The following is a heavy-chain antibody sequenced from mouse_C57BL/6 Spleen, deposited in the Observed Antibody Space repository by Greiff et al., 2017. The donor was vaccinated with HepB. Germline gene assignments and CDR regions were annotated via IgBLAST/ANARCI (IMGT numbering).Heavy chain of an antibody. CDR1: GFTFSSYA. CDR3: ASARLTGTEAWFAY. V-gene: IGHV5-4*03. D-gene: IGHD4-1*01. CDR2: ISDGGSYT. Sequence: DVMLVESGGGLVKPGGSLKLSCAASGFTFSSYAMSWVRQTPEKRLEWVATISDGGSYTYYPDNVKGRFTISRDNAKNNLYLQMSHLKSEDTAMYYCASARLTGTEAWFAYWGQGTLVTVSA. J-gene: IGHJ3*01.